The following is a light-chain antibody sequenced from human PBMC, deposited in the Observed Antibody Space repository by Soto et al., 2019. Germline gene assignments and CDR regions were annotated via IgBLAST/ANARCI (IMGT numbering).Light chain of an antibody. CDR3: QSYDTSLSGGAV. V-gene: IGLV1-40*01. CDR1: SSNIGAGFD. Sequence: QSALTQSPSVSGAPGQRVSISCTGTSSNIGAGFDVHWYQQLPTTAPKLLIYGNNNRPSWVPDRFFGSKSCTSAPLAITGLQAAAEADYYCQSYDTSLSGGAVFGSGTKLPVL. J-gene: IGLJ1*01. CDR2: GNN.